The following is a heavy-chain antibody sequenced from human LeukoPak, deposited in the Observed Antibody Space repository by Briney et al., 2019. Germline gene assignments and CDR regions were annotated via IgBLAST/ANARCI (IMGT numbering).Heavy chain of an antibody. CDR3: ARARVGSGIDY. V-gene: IGHV1-18*01. J-gene: IGHJ4*02. CDR1: GYTFTSFA. CDR2: IGGYNGNT. Sequence: ASVKVSCKASGYTFTSFAITWVRQAPGQGLEWMGWIGGYNGNTKYAQNLQGRLTMTTDTATNTAYMELKSLTSDDTATYYCARARVGSGIDYWGQGSLVSVLS. D-gene: IGHD1-14*01.